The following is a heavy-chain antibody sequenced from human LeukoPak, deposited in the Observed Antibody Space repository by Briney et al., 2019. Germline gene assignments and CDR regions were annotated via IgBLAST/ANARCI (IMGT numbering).Heavy chain of an antibody. Sequence: SETLSLTCTVSGGSISSSSYSWGWIRQPPGKGLEWIGSIYYSGSTYYNPSLKSRVTISVDTSKNQFSLKLSSVTAADTAVYYCARHARESGIAAAIDDYWGQGTLVTVSS. D-gene: IGHD6-13*01. CDR1: GGSISSSSYS. CDR3: ARHARESGIAAAIDDY. J-gene: IGHJ4*02. CDR2: IYYSGST. V-gene: IGHV4-39*01.